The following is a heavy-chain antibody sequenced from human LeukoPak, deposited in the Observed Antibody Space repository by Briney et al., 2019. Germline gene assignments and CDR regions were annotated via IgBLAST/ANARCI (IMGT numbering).Heavy chain of an antibody. CDR3: ARVLYDSSGYSGAFDI. Sequence: ASVKVSCKASGYTFTGYYMHWVRQAPGQGLEWMGWINPNSGGTNYAQKFQGRVTMTRDTSTSTAYMELRSLRSDDTAVYYCARVLYDSSGYSGAFDIWGQGTMVTVSS. D-gene: IGHD3-22*01. CDR2: INPNSGGT. V-gene: IGHV1-2*02. J-gene: IGHJ3*02. CDR1: GYTFTGYY.